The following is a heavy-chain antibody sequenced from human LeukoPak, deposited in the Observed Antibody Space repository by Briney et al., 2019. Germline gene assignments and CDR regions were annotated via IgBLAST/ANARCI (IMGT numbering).Heavy chain of an antibody. CDR3: ASRRGGYCSGGSCNWFDP. J-gene: IGHJ5*02. D-gene: IGHD2-15*01. Sequence: SETLSLTCTVSGDSISSYYWSWIRQPPGKGLEWIGNMYYSGSTNYNPSLKGRVTISVDTSKNQFSLKLSSVTAADTAVYYCASRRGGYCSGGSCNWFDPWGQGTLVTVSS. CDR1: GDSISSYY. CDR2: MYYSGST. V-gene: IGHV4-59*01.